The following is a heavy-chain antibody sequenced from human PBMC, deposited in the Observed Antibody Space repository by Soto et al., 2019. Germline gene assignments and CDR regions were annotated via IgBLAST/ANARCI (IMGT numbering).Heavy chain of an antibody. CDR1: GGDLPNSG. CDR2: IFPLVAMV. V-gene: IGHV1-69*12. J-gene: IGHJ4*02. CDR3: AKEVGAAVTS. Sequence: QVHLVQSGAEMKKPGSSVKVSCKVSGGDLPNSGISWVRQAPGQGLEWMGGIFPLVAMVDYAQKFQGRGTITAYESTNTAHMALRSLRSEDTAVYYCAKEVGAAVTSWGQGTLVIVSS. D-gene: IGHD1-26*01.